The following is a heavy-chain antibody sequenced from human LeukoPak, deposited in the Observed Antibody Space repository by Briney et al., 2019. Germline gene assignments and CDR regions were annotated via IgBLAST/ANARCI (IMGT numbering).Heavy chain of an antibody. V-gene: IGHV1-18*01. CDR3: ATYSNPDYYYYGMDV. CDR2: ISAYNGNT. D-gene: IGHD4-11*01. J-gene: IGHJ6*02. CDR1: GYTFTSYG. Sequence: ASVTVSCKASGYTFTSYGISWVRQAPGQGLEWMGWISAYNGNTNYAQKLQGRVTMTTDTSTSTAYMELRSLRSDDTAVYYCATYSNPDYYYYGMDVWGQGTTVTVSS.